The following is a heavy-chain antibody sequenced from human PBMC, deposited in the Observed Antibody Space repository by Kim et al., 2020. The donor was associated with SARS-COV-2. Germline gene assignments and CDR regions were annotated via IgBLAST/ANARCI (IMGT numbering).Heavy chain of an antibody. CDR1: GFNFNNFG. CDR2: ISYEGSKK. Sequence: GGSLRLSCAASGFNFNNFGLHWVRQAPGKGLEWVAVISYEGSKKFYADSVKGRFTISRDKKTVYLQLNSLTSEDTAVYFCAKPSVLLWFGEGRGYFDFWGQGALVTVSS. CDR3: AKPSVLLWFGEGRGYFDF. J-gene: IGHJ4*02. V-gene: IGHV3-30*18. D-gene: IGHD3-10*01.